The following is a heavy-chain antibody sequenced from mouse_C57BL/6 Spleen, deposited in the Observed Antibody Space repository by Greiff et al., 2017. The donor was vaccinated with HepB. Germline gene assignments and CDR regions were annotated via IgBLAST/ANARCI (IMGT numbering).Heavy chain of an antibody. V-gene: IGHV3-8*01. Sequence: EVQQKESDPGLAKPSQTLSLTCSVTGYSITSDYWNWIRKFPGNKLEYMGYISYSGSTYYNPSHKSRISKTRDTSKNQNYLQLNSVNTEDTATYDSAREDRGWYVGVWGAGTPVTVSS. CDR3: AREDRGWYVGV. CDR1: GYSITSDY. J-gene: IGHJ1*01. CDR2: ISYSGST.